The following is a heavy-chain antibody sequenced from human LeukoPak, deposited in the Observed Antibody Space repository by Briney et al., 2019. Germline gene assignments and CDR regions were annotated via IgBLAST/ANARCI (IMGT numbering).Heavy chain of an antibody. Sequence: PSETLSLTCAVYGGSVSGYYWGWIRQPPGKGLEWIGSIYYSGSTYYDPSLKSRVTISVDTSKNQLSLKLSSVTAADTAVYYCARVLAARPRGGYFDYWGQGTLVTVSS. CDR2: IYYSGST. D-gene: IGHD6-6*01. J-gene: IGHJ4*02. CDR3: ARVLAARPRGGYFDY. V-gene: IGHV4-39*07. CDR1: GGSVSGYY.